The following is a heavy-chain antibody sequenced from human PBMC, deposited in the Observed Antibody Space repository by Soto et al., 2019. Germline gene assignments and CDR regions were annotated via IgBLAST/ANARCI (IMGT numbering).Heavy chain of an antibody. D-gene: IGHD4-4*01. CDR3: ARYRTDEGGTDYSNYAIDY. V-gene: IGHV1-8*01. CDR2: MNPNSGNT. J-gene: IGHJ4*02. Sequence: QVQLVQSGAEVKKPGASVKVSCKASGYTFTSYDINWVRQATGQGLEWMGWMNPNSGNTGYAQKFQGRVTMTRNTSISTAYMELSSLRSEDTAVYYCARYRTDEGGTDYSNYAIDYWGQGTLVTVSS. CDR1: GYTFTSYD.